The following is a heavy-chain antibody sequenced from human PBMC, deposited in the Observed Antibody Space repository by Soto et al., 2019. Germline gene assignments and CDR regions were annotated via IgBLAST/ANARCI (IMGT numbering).Heavy chain of an antibody. CDR3: ARKIPLYGGHDY. Sequence: QVQLQESGPGLVKPSETLSLTCTVSGGSISSYYWSWIRQPPGKGLEWIGYIYYSGSTNYNPSLKSRVTISVDTSKNQFSLKLSSVTAADTAVYYCARKIPLYGGHDYWGQGTLVTVSS. D-gene: IGHD4-17*01. CDR2: IYYSGST. J-gene: IGHJ4*02. CDR1: GGSISSYY. V-gene: IGHV4-59*01.